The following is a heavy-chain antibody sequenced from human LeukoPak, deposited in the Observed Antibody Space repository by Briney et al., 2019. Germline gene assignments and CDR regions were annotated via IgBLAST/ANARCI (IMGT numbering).Heavy chain of an antibody. Sequence: PSETLSLTCTVSGGSISSYYWSWIRQPAGKGLEWIGRIYTSGSTNYNPSLKSRVTMSVDTSKNQFSLKLSSVTAADTAVYYCATVVPAAPNYYYYMDVWGKGTTVTVSS. V-gene: IGHV4-4*07. CDR3: ATVVPAAPNYYYYMDV. D-gene: IGHD2-2*01. CDR2: IYTSGST. J-gene: IGHJ6*03. CDR1: GGSISSYY.